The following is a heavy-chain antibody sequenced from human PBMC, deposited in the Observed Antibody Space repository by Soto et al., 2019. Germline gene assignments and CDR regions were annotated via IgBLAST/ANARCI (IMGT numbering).Heavy chain of an antibody. CDR3: ARDLSQWLRLGGMDV. J-gene: IGHJ6*02. CDR1: GGSISSGGYY. Sequence: QVQLQESGPGLVKPSQTLSLTCTVSGGSISSGGYYWSWIRQHPGKGLEWIGYIYYSGSTYYNPSRKSRVTISVDTSKNQFALKLSSVTAADTAVYYCARDLSQWLRLGGMDVWGQGTTVTVSS. CDR2: IYYSGST. V-gene: IGHV4-31*03. D-gene: IGHD5-12*01.